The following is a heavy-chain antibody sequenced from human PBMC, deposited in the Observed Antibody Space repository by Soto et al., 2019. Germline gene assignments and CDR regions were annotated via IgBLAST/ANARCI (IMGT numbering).Heavy chain of an antibody. J-gene: IGHJ4*02. D-gene: IGHD6-13*01. CDR3: ARRLPRPKYSSSPSDY. CDR2: IYYSGST. CDR1: GSFISSSSYY. V-gene: IGHV4-39*01. Sequence: SETLSFTCTVSGSFISSSSYYWGWVRQPPGKRLEWIGSIYYSGSTYYHPSLKSRVTISVDTSKNQFSLKLSSVTAADSAVYYCARRLPRPKYSSSPSDYWGQGTLVTVS.